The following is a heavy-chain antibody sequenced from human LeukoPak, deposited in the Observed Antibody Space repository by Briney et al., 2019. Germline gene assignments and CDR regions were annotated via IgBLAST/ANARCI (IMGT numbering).Heavy chain of an antibody. D-gene: IGHD3-3*01. CDR3: ARDGLRFLEWLKIAHYLDV. CDR2: ISSVGSTI. Sequence: PGGSLRLSCSASGFIFSSYGMNWVHLAPGKGLEWVSYISSVGSTIYYADSVKGRFTVSRDNAKNSLYLQMNSLRAEDTAVYYCARDGLRFLEWLKIAHYLDVWGKGTTVTVSS. V-gene: IGHV3-48*01. CDR1: GFIFSSYG. J-gene: IGHJ6*03.